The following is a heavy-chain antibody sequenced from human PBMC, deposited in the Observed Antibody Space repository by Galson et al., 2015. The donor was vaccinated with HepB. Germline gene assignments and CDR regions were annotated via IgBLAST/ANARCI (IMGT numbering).Heavy chain of an antibody. CDR3: ARDRSNHGTYYYGMDV. CDR2: INSDGSST. D-gene: IGHD1-14*01. J-gene: IGHJ6*02. Sequence: SLRLSCSASGFTFSSYWMYWVRQAPGKGLVWVSRINSDGSSTSYADSVKGRFTISRDNAKNTLYLQMNSLRAEDTAVYYCARDRSNHGTYYYGMDVWGQGTTVTVSS. V-gene: IGHV3-74*01. CDR1: GFTFSSYW.